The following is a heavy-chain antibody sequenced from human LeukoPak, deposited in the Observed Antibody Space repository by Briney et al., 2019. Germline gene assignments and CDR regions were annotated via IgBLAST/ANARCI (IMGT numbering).Heavy chain of an antibody. Sequence: ASVKVSCKASGYTFTAYHMHWVRQATGQGLEWVGRINPNSGGTNYPQKFQGRVTMTRDTSISTAYMELSRLRSDDTAVYYCARDLRYCSSTSCPSKDAFDIWGQGTMVTVSS. CDR3: ARDLRYCSSTSCPSKDAFDI. J-gene: IGHJ3*02. CDR1: GYTFTAYH. CDR2: INPNSGGT. D-gene: IGHD2-2*01. V-gene: IGHV1-2*06.